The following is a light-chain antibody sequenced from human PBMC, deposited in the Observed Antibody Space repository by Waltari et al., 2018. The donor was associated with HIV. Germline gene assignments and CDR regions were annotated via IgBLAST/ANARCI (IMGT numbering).Light chain of an antibody. J-gene: IGKJ1*01. CDR3: QQYKSCPGT. Sequence: DIQMTQSPSTRAESLGDRVTINCRAGQAVTGYLAWFQQKPGKAPKSLIYGASSLPSGVPSKFSGSGSGTQFTLSINSLRPEDVATYYCQQYKSCPGTFGQGTKVEIK. CDR1: QAVTGY. V-gene: IGKV1-16*02. CDR2: GAS.